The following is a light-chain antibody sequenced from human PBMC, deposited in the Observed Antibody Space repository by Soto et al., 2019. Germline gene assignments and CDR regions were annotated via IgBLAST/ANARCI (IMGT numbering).Light chain of an antibody. CDR2: KAT. CDR1: QSIGSG. V-gene: IGKV1-5*03. J-gene: IGKJ2*01. Sequence: DIQMTQSPSTLSASVGDGVTITCRASQSIGSGLAWYQQKPGKAPELLIYKATNLQGGVPSRFSGSGSGTDFSLTISSVQPVDSATYYCQLYIDFQYTFGQGTKLEI. CDR3: QLYIDFQYT.